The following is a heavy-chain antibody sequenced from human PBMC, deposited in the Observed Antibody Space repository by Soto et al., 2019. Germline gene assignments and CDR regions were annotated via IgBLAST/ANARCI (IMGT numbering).Heavy chain of an antibody. D-gene: IGHD1-7*01. V-gene: IGHV4-39*01. Sequence: SETLSLTCIVSGGSISSRSYYWGWIRQPPNKGLEWIGNVDYSGNTYYNPSLKSRFTISVDTSKNQFSLRLTSVTAADTAVYFCARRNYLFYFDYWGQGTLVTVSS. CDR3: ARRNYLFYFDY. CDR2: VDYSGNT. J-gene: IGHJ4*02. CDR1: GGSISSRSYY.